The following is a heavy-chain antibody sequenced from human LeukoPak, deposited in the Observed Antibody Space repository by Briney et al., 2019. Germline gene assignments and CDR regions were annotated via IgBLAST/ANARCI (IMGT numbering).Heavy chain of an antibody. CDR3: AKDGEDQYYDFWSGYSYY. V-gene: IGHV3-23*01. J-gene: IGHJ4*02. CDR1: GFTFSSYV. CDR2: ICGSGGSI. D-gene: IGHD3-3*01. Sequence: GGSLRLSCAASGFTFSSYVMSWVRQAPGKGLEWVSAICGSGGSIYYADSVKGRFTISRDNSKNTRYLQMNSLSAQDTVVSYCAKDGEDQYYDFWSGYSYYWGQGTLVTVSS.